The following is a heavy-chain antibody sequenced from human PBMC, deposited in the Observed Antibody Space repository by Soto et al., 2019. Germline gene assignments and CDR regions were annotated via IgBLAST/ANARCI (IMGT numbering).Heavy chain of an antibody. CDR3: AKMSSENCYDPVFS. D-gene: IGHD2-21*01. CDR2: ISSSGNTI. J-gene: IGHJ5*02. CDR1: GFTFSDYY. Sequence: QVQLVESGGGVVKTSGSLRLACAASGFTFSDYYMSWVRQAPGKGLEWVSYISSSGNTIYYADTVKGRFTISRDNAKNSVYLQMNTLRAEDTALYFCAKMSSENCYDPVFSWGQGTLVTVSS. V-gene: IGHV3-11*01.